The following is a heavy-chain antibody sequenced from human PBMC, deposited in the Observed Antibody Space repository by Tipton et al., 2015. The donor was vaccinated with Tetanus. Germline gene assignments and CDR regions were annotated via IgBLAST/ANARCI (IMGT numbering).Heavy chain of an antibody. Sequence: TLSLTCTVSGGSISSGDYYWSWIRQSPGKGLEWIGYIYSSGDTHYHPSLKSRVTILLDTSKSQFSLKLSSVTAADTAVYYCARPYGRRRLNSGDGLDVWGQGSTVTVSS. D-gene: IGHD4-17*01. CDR2: IYSSGDT. J-gene: IGHJ6*01. CDR1: GGSISSGDYY. V-gene: IGHV4-30-4*08. CDR3: ARPYGRRRLNSGDGLDV.